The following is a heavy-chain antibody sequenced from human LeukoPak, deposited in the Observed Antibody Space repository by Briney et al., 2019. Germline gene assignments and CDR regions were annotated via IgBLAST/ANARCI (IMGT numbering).Heavy chain of an antibody. J-gene: IGHJ5*02. V-gene: IGHV4-61*01. Sequence: PSETLSLTCTVSGGSVSSGSYYWSWIRQPPGKGLEWIGYIYYSGSTNYNPSLESRLTISVDTSNNQFSLKLTSVTATDTAVYYCARRRGKWDVNRFDPWGQGTLVTVSS. D-gene: IGHD1-26*01. CDR3: ARRRGKWDVNRFDP. CDR2: IYYSGST. CDR1: GGSVSSGSYY.